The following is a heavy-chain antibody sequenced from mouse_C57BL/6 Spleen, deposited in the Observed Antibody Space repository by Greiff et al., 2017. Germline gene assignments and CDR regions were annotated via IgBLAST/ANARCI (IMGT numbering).Heavy chain of an antibody. J-gene: IGHJ4*01. Sequence: QVQLQQPGAELVKPGASVKLSCKASGYTFTSYWMHWVKQRPGRGLEWIGRIDPNSGGTKYNEKFKSKATLTVDKSSSTAYMQLSSLTSEDSAVYYCARCPPCDYYGSSNGAIDYWGQGTTVTVSS. V-gene: IGHV1-72*01. CDR2: IDPNSGGT. CDR1: GYTFTSYW. D-gene: IGHD1-1*01. CDR3: ARCPPCDYYGSSNGAIDY.